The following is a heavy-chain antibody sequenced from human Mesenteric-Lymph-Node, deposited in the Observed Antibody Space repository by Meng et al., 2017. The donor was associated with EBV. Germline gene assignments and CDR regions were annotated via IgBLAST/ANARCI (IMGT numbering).Heavy chain of an antibody. V-gene: IGHV3-21*02. J-gene: IGHJ5*02. Sequence: EVQLGESGGGLSKPRGSLKLSCAASGFTFSTYTMNWVRQAPGKGLEWVSSISGRSTYIYYADSVKGRFTISRDNAKNSLFLQMNSLKAEDTAVYYCANESFPWGQGTLVTVSS. CDR3: ANESFP. CDR2: ISGRSTYI. CDR1: GFTFSTYT.